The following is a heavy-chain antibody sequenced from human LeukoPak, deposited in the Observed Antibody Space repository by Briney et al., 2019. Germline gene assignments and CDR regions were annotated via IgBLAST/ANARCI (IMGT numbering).Heavy chain of an antibody. Sequence: GGSLRLSCAASGFTFSSYEMNWVRQAPGKGLEWVSCISRSGSTIYYADSVKGRFTISRDNAKNSLYLQMNSLRAEDTAVYYCARGAGDYDILTGYWDASDYWGQGTLVTVSS. CDR3: ARGAGDYDILTGYWDASDY. V-gene: IGHV3-48*03. D-gene: IGHD3-9*01. CDR1: GFTFSSYE. CDR2: ISRSGSTI. J-gene: IGHJ4*02.